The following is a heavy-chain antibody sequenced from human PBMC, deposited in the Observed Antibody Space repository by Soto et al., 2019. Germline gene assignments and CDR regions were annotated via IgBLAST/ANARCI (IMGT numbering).Heavy chain of an antibody. Sequence: GGSLRLSCAASGFSFVMSWVRQAPGKGLEWISSISGSGFKKYYADSVKGRFTISRDNSKSTVYLELNNLSAEDTAVYHCAKNQGVELVPLATVDWFDPWGQGSVVTVSS. CDR1: GFSFV. D-gene: IGHD1-26*01. J-gene: IGHJ5*02. CDR2: ISGSGFKK. V-gene: IGHV3-23*01. CDR3: AKNQGVELVPLATVDWFDP.